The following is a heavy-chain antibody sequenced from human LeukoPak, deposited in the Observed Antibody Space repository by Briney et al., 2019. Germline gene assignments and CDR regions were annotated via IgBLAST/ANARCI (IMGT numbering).Heavy chain of an antibody. Sequence: GGSLRLSRAASGFTFSSYSMNWVRQAPGNGLEWVSSISSSSSFVYYADSVKGRFTTSRANTKNSLYLQMNSLRAEDTAVYYCARDLRVQLWLEFDYWGQGTLVTVSS. D-gene: IGHD5-18*01. V-gene: IGHV3-21*01. J-gene: IGHJ4*02. CDR1: GFTFSSYS. CDR3: ARDLRVQLWLEFDY. CDR2: ISSSSSFV.